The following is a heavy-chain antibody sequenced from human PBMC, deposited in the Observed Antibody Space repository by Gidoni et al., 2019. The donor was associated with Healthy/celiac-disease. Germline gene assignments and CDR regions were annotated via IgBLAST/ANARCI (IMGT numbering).Heavy chain of an antibody. CDR1: GFTFSSDD. D-gene: IGHD5-18*01. CDR3: ARGPVDTGAFDI. V-gene: IGHV3-13*01. CDR2: IGTAGDT. J-gene: IGHJ3*02. Sequence: EVQLVDSGGGLVQPGGSLRLPCAASGFTFSSDDMHWVRQATGKGLEWVSAIGTAGDTYYPGSVKGRFTISRENAKNSLYLQMNSLGAGDTAVYYCARGPVDTGAFDIWGQGTMVTVSS.